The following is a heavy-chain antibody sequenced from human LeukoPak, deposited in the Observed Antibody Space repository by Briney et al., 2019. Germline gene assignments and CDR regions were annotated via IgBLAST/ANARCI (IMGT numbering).Heavy chain of an antibody. CDR1: GYTFTSYD. CDR2: MNPNSGNT. CDR3: ARGHVGLLWFGELFDWFDP. V-gene: IGHV1-8*01. J-gene: IGHJ5*02. Sequence: ASVKVSCKASGYTFTSYDINWVRQATGQGLEWMGWMNPNSGNTGYAQKFQGRVTMTRNTSISTAYMELSSLRSEDTAVYYCARGHVGLLWFGELFDWFDPWGQGTLVTVSS. D-gene: IGHD3-10*01.